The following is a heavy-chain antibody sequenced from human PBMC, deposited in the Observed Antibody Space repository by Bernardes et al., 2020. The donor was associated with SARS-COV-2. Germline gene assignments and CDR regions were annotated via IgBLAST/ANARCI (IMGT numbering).Heavy chain of an antibody. CDR2: INPNSGAT. CDR1: GHTFTGYH. Sequence: ASVKVSCRASGHTFTGYHLHWVRQAPGQGLEWMAWINPNSGATNYAQRFQGRVTITRDTSINTAYMELSRLTSDDTAVYFCASRQPTTAVTHREDAFDMWGQGTMVTVSS. J-gene: IGHJ3*02. D-gene: IGHD4-4*01. CDR3: ASRQPTTAVTHREDAFDM. V-gene: IGHV1-2*02.